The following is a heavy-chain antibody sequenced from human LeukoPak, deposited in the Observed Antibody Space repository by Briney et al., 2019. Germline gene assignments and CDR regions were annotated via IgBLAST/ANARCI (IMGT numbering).Heavy chain of an antibody. CDR3: ARAGVTVLNSGAVPAAIDY. J-gene: IGHJ4*02. V-gene: IGHV3-30-3*01. Sequence: PGRSLRLSCAASGFTFSSYAMHWVRQAPGKGLEWVAVISYDGSNKYYADSVKGRFTISRDNSKNTLYLQMNSLRAEDTAVYYCARAGVTVLNSGAVPAAIDYWGQGTLVTVSS. CDR2: ISYDGSNK. CDR1: GFTFSSYA. D-gene: IGHD2-2*01.